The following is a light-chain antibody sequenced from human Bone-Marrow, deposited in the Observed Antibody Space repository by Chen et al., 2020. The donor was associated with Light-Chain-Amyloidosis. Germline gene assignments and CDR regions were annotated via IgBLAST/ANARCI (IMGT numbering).Light chain of an antibody. V-gene: IGKV3-20*01. Sequence: EIVLTQSPGTLSLSPGEGANLSCRASQTISSNYLTWYQQKFGQAPRLLIYGSSSRATGIPDRFTGSGSGTDFTLTISRLEPEEFAMYYCQQYGTSPLTFCGGTKVEIK. CDR3: QQYGTSPLT. CDR1: QTISSNY. CDR2: GSS. J-gene: IGKJ4*02.